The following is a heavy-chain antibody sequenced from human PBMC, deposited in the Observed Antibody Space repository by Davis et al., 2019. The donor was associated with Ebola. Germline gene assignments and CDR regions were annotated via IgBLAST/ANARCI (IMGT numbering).Heavy chain of an antibody. CDR1: GFTFDDYA. Sequence: GGSLRLSCAASGFTFDDYAMHWVRHAPGKGLEWVSGISWNSGSIGYADSVKGRFTISRDNAKNSLYLQMNRLKTEDTAVYYCTGRYGSGSYPLIYWGQGTLVTVSS. CDR2: ISWNSGSI. D-gene: IGHD3-10*01. CDR3: TGRYGSGSYPLIY. J-gene: IGHJ4*02. V-gene: IGHV3-9*01.